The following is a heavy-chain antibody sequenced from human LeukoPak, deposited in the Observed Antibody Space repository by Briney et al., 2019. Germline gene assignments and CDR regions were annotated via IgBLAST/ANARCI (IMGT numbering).Heavy chain of an antibody. CDR3: AKVSSSWYGEIDY. CDR2: ISGSGGST. Sequence: GGSLRLPCAASGLTFSGSAMSWVRQAPGKGLEWVSSISGSGGSTNYADSVKGRFFISRDKSGNTLFLQMSSLRAEDTAVYYCAKVSSSWYGEIDYWGQGTQVTVSS. J-gene: IGHJ4*02. D-gene: IGHD6-13*01. V-gene: IGHV3-23*01. CDR1: GLTFSGSA.